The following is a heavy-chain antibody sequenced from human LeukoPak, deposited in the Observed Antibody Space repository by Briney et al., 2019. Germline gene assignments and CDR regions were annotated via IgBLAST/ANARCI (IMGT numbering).Heavy chain of an antibody. CDR2: TYYSGNT. V-gene: IGHV4-59*01. CDR3: ARNYDILNGYYSYYYYYMDV. CDR1: GGSISSYY. J-gene: IGHJ6*03. D-gene: IGHD3-9*01. Sequence: SETLSLTCTVSGGSISSYYWSWIRQPPGKGLEWIGYTYYSGNTNYNPSLKSRVTISLDRSKNQFSLILSSVTAADTAVYYCARNYDILNGYYSYYYYYMDVWGKGTAVTVSS.